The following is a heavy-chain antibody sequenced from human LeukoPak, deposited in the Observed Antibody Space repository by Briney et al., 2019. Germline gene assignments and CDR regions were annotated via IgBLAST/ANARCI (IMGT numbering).Heavy chain of an antibody. CDR1: GGSFSGYY. J-gene: IGHJ5*02. D-gene: IGHD3-10*01. CDR3: ARTPWGISGSYSHWFDP. Sequence: SETLSLTCAVYGGSFSGYYWSWIRQPPGKGLEWIGEINHSGSTNYNPSLKSRVTISVDTSKNQFSLKLSSVTAADTAVYYCARTPWGISGSYSHWFDPWGQGTLVTVSS. CDR2: INHSGST. V-gene: IGHV4-34*01.